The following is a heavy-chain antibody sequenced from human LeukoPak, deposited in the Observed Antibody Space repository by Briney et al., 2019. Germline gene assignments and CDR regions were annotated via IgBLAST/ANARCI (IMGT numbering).Heavy chain of an antibody. D-gene: IGHD3-22*01. V-gene: IGHV3-30-3*01. CDR1: GFTFSSYA. CDR3: ARADSSGYYPRNFDY. J-gene: IGHJ4*02. Sequence: GGSLRLSCAASGFTFSSYAMSWVRQAPGKGLEWVAVISYDGSNKYYADSVKGRFTISRDNSKNTLYLQMNSLRAEDTAVYYCARADSSGYYPRNFDYWGQGTLVTVSS. CDR2: ISYDGSNK.